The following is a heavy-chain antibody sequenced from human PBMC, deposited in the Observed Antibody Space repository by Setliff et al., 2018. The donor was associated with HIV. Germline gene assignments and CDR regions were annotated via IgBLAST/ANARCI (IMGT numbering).Heavy chain of an antibody. CDR2: IYPGDSDT. D-gene: IGHD2-2*01. J-gene: IGHJ4*02. CDR3: ARSDSASWYVDY. CDR1: GYTFTSYW. Sequence: PGEALKISWEGSGYTFTSYWIGWVRQMPGNGLEWMGIIYPGDSDTRYSPSFQGQVTISADKSINTAFLQWSSLKASDTAMFYCARSDSASWYVDYWGQGTLVTVSS. V-gene: IGHV5-51*01.